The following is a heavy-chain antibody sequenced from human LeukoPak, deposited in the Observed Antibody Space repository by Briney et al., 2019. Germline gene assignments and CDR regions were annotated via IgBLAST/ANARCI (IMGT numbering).Heavy chain of an antibody. J-gene: IGHJ4*02. CDR1: GGSIGSGSYY. Sequence: PSETLSLTCTVSGGSIGSGSYYWSWTRQPAGKGLEWIGRIYTSGSTNYNPSLKSRVTISVDTSKNQFSLKLSSVTAADTAVYYCARDKWELYDYWGQGTLVTVSS. D-gene: IGHD1-26*01. CDR3: ARDKWELYDY. CDR2: IYTSGST. V-gene: IGHV4-61*02.